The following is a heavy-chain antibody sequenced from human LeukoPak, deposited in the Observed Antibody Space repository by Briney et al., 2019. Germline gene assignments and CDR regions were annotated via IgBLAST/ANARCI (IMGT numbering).Heavy chain of an antibody. CDR1: GYSISSGYY. Sequence: ASETLSLTCTVSGYSISSGYYWGWIRQPPGKGLEWIGSIYHSGSTYYNPSLKSRVTISVDTSKNRFSLKLSSVTAADTAVYYCARTFYFDYWGQGTLVTVSS. V-gene: IGHV4-38-2*02. CDR3: ARTFYFDY. D-gene: IGHD2/OR15-2a*01. J-gene: IGHJ4*02. CDR2: IYHSGST.